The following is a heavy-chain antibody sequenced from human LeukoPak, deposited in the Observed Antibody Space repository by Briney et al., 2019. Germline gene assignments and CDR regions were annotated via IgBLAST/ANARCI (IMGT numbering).Heavy chain of an antibody. CDR1: GYSFTSYW. V-gene: IGHV5-51*01. J-gene: IGHJ5*02. CDR2: IYPGDSDT. CDR3: ARHGDSSGYYPNWFDP. D-gene: IGHD3-22*01. Sequence: GESLKISCTGSGYSFTSYWIGWVRQMPGKGLEWMGIIYPGDSDTRYSPSFQGQVTISADKSISTAYLQWSSLKASDTAMYYCARHGDSSGYYPNWFDPWGQGTLVTVSS.